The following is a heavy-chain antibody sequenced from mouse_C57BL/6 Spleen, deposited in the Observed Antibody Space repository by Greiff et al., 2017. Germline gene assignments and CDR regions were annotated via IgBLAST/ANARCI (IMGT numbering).Heavy chain of an antibody. D-gene: IGHD2-14*01. CDR1: GYTFTSYW. CDR2: IDPSDSYT. Sequence: QVHVKQPGAELVMPGASVKLSCKASGYTFTSYWMHWVKQRPGQGLEWIGEIDPSDSYTNYNQKFKGKSTLTVDKSSSTAYMQLSSLTSEDSAVYYCARGDRGDYWGQGTSVTVSS. J-gene: IGHJ4*01. V-gene: IGHV1-69*01. CDR3: ARGDRGDY.